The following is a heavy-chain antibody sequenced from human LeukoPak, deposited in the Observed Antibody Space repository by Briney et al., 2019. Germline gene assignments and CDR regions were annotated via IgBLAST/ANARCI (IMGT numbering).Heavy chain of an antibody. J-gene: IGHJ4*01. CDR1: GGSHRRYY. Sequence: TCPGSGGSHRRYYWSGMRQPACKGVPGIGYIYYSRSTNYIRAIGRRVTTSVDTSKDKFSLKLSSVTAADTAVYYCARSHSVWASFDKWG. CDR2: IYYSRST. D-gene: IGHD3-16*01. CDR3: ARSHSVWASFDK. V-gene: IGHV4-59*01.